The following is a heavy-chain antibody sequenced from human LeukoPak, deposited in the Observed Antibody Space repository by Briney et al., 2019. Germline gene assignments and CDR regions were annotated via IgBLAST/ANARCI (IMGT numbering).Heavy chain of an antibody. CDR3: ARASLTGDLAGSMDV. CDR2: IYYSGST. J-gene: IGHJ6*02. Sequence: SETLSLTCTVSGGSISSYYWSWIRQPPGKGLEWIGYIYYSGSTNYNPSLKSRVTISVDTSKNQFSLKLSSVTAADTAVYYCARASLTGDLAGSMDVWGQGTTVTVSS. CDR1: GGSISSYY. V-gene: IGHV4-59*01. D-gene: IGHD7-27*01.